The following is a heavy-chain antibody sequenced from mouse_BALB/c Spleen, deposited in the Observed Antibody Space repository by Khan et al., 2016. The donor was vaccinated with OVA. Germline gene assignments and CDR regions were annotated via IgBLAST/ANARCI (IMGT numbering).Heavy chain of an antibody. CDR3: ARAYDGNYREAMDY. Sequence: QVQLKESGPGLVAPSQSLSITCTVSGFSLTGYGVNWVRQPPGKGLEWLGMIWGDGSTDYNSALNSRLSLRQDNSKRPIFLKMNSLQTDETARYFCARAYDGNYREAMDYWGQGTSVTVSS. J-gene: IGHJ4*01. D-gene: IGHD2-10*01. CDR1: GFSLTGYG. CDR2: IWGDGST. V-gene: IGHV2-6-7*01.